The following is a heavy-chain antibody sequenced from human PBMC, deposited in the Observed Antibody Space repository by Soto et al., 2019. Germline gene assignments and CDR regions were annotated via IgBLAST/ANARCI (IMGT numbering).Heavy chain of an antibody. Sequence: GASVKVSCKASGGTFSSYTISWVRQAPGQGLEWMGRIIPILGIANYAQKFQGRVTITADKSTSTAYMELSSLRSEDTAVYYCAREEYSSSSYFDYWGQGTLVTVSS. CDR1: GGTFSSYT. J-gene: IGHJ4*02. V-gene: IGHV1-69*04. CDR3: AREEYSSSSYFDY. D-gene: IGHD6-6*01. CDR2: IIPILGIA.